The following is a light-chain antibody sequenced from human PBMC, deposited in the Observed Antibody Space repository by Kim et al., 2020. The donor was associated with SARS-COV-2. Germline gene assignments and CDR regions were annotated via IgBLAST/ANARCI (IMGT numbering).Light chain of an antibody. CDR1: RSVSSN. Sequence: SVLPGERATLSCRASRSVSSNMAWYQQKPGQAPRLLIYGASTRATGVPARFSGSGSGAEFTLTISSLQSEDFAIYYCQQYYTWWSFGQGTKVDIK. J-gene: IGKJ1*01. CDR2: GAS. CDR3: QQYYTWWS. V-gene: IGKV3-15*01.